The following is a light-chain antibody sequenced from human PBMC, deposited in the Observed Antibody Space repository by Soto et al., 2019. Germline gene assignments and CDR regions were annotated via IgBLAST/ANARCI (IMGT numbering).Light chain of an antibody. V-gene: IGKV1-39*01. CDR3: QDSYSTTWS. J-gene: IGKJ1*01. CDR2: AAS. Sequence: DIQMTQSPSSLSASVGDRVTITCRASQGISTYLNWYQQKPGKAPKLLIYAASSFQSGVPSRFSVSGSETDFTLTNSSLQPEDFATYYCQDSYSTTWSVGQRTKVEIK. CDR1: QGISTY.